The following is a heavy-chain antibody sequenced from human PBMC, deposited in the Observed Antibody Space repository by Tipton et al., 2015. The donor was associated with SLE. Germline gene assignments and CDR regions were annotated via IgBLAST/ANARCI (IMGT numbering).Heavy chain of an antibody. Sequence: GSLRLSCAASGFTFSSYAMHWVRQAPGKGLEYVSAISTNGGSTYYADSVKGRFTISRDNSKNTLYLQMSSLRAEDTAVYYCVKERSYYDFWSGYFDYWGQGTLVTVSS. CDR3: VKERSYYDFWSGYFDY. J-gene: IGHJ4*02. D-gene: IGHD3-3*01. CDR1: GFTFSSYA. V-gene: IGHV3-64D*06. CDR2: ISTNGGST.